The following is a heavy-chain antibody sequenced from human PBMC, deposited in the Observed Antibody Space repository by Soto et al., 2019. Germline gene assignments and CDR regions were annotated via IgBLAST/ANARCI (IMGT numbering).Heavy chain of an antibody. CDR1: EFTFSSYA. Sequence: GGSLRLSCAASEFTFSSYAMTWFRQAPGKGLEWVSAISGSGGRTYYADSAKGRFTISRDNSRNTLHLQMNSLRAEDTAVYYCARAGYSSSWYGVYYYYGMDVWGQGTTVTVSS. J-gene: IGHJ6*02. CDR2: ISGSGGRT. CDR3: ARAGYSSSWYGVYYYYGMDV. V-gene: IGHV3-23*01. D-gene: IGHD6-13*01.